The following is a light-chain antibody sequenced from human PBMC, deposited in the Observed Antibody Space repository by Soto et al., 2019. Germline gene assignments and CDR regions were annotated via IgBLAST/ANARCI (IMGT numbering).Light chain of an antibody. J-gene: IGKJ4*01. CDR2: AAS. CDR3: KQSRSFPLT. Sequence: DIQMTQSPSSLSASVGDRVTITCRASQDLDRCLAWYQQKPGEAPKVLIYAASNLRSGVPSRFRRSVIWADFSPTNHRLQPEDVATYYCKQSRSFPLTFGGGTKVDIK. V-gene: IGKV1-12*01. CDR1: QDLDRC.